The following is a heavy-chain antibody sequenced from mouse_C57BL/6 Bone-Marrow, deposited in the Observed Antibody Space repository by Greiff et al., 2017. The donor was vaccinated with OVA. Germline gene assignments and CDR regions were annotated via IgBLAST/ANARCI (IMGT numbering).Heavy chain of an antibody. CDR1: GYAFSSSW. D-gene: IGHD1-1*01. J-gene: IGHJ4*01. Sequence: QVQLKESGPELVKPGASVKISCKASGYAFSSSWMNWVKQRPGKGLEWIGRIYPGDGDTNYNGKFKGKATLTADKSSSTAYMQLSSLTSEDSAVYFCAGEGSSIAMDYWGQGTSVTVSS. V-gene: IGHV1-82*01. CDR3: AGEGSSIAMDY. CDR2: IYPGDGDT.